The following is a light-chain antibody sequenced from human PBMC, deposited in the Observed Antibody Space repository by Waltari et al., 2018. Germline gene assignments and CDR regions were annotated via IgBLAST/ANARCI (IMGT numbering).Light chain of an antibody. J-gene: IGKJ3*01. V-gene: IGKV1D-12*01. CDR3: QQGSSFPLS. CDR2: GAS. CDR1: QDASTW. Sequence: IQMTQSPSSVSASVGDRVTLTCRASQDASTWLAWYQQKPGEAPKLLISGASNLQSGVPSRFSGSRSGTEYTLTISRLQPEDFATYYCQQGSSFPLSFGPGTKVDIK.